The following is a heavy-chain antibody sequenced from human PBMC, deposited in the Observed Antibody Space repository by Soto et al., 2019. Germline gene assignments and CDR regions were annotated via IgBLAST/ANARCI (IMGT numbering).Heavy chain of an antibody. CDR2: ISSSSSYI. CDR1: GFTFSSYS. D-gene: IGHD3-22*01. CDR3: VLDPPLYDSSGYYY. J-gene: IGHJ4*02. Sequence: GGSLRLSCAASGFTFSSYSMNWVRQAPGKGLEWVSSISSSSSYIYYADSVKGRFTISRDNAKNSLYLQMNSLRAEDTAVYYCVLDPPLYDSSGYYYWAQGTLVPVSS. V-gene: IGHV3-21*01.